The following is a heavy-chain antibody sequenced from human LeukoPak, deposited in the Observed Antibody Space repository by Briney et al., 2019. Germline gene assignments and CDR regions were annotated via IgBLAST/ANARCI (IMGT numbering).Heavy chain of an antibody. CDR3: ASYSGSYLYYFDY. J-gene: IGHJ4*02. CDR2: ISSSSSYI. CDR1: GFTFSSYS. D-gene: IGHD1-26*01. Sequence: GGSLRLSCAASGFTFSSYSMNWVRQAPGKGLEGVSSISSSSSYIYYADSVKGRFTISRDNAKNSLYLQMHSLRAEDTAVYYCASYSGSYLYYFDYWGQGTLVTVSS. V-gene: IGHV3-21*01.